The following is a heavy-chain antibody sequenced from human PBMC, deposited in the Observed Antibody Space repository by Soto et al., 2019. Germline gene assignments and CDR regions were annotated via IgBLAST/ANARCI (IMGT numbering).Heavy chain of an antibody. CDR2: IIPIFGTA. J-gene: IGHJ5*02. CDR3: ARAPSSYSSSSRWFDP. Sequence: SVKVSCKASGGTFSSYAIGWVRQAPGQGLEWMGGIIPIFGTANYAQKFQGRVTITADESTSTAYMELSSLRSEDTAVYYCARAPSSYSSSSRWFDPWGQGTLVTVSS. V-gene: IGHV1-69*13. CDR1: GGTFSSYA. D-gene: IGHD6-6*01.